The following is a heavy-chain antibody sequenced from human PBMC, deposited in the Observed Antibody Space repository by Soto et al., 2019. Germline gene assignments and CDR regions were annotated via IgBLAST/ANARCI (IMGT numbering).Heavy chain of an antibody. CDR1: GFTFRDYA. V-gene: IGHV3-30-3*01. CDR2: ISSDATNK. Sequence: QVQLVESGGGVVQPGRSLRLSCAASGFTFRDYAMHWVRQAPGKGLEWVTLISSDATNKYLADSVKGRFTISRDNSKNTLYVQMNSLRVEDTGLYYCARQGMAARKYYSAYLAVWGQGTAVIV. J-gene: IGHJ6*02. CDR3: ARQGMAARKYYSAYLAV. D-gene: IGHD6-6*01.